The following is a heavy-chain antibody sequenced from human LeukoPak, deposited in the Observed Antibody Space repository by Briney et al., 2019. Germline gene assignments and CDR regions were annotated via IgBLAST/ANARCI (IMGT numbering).Heavy chain of an antibody. CDR2: ISAYNGNT. D-gene: IGHD3-3*01. J-gene: IGHJ3*02. CDR3: AKFSSDKRRGAFDI. V-gene: IGHV1-18*01. CDR1: GYTFTSYG. Sequence: GASVKVSCKASGYTFTSYGISWVRQAPGQGLEWMGWISAYNGNTNYAQKLQGRVTMTTDTSTSTAYMELRSLRSDDTAVYYCAKFSSDKRRGAFDIWGQGTMVTVSS.